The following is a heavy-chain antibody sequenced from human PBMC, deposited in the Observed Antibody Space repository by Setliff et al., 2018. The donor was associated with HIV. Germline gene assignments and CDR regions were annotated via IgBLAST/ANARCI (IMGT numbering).Heavy chain of an antibody. Sequence: SETLSLTCTVSGGSMSVYYWNWIRQPAGKGLEWIGYIYTSGSVNYNPSLNSRVTISVDTSKNQFSLKVNSATAADTAVYYCARSPRIGVAGEFEYWGQGTLVTVSS. CDR1: GGSMSVYY. D-gene: IGHD6-19*01. CDR3: ARSPRIGVAGEFEY. V-gene: IGHV4-4*09. J-gene: IGHJ4*02. CDR2: IYTSGSV.